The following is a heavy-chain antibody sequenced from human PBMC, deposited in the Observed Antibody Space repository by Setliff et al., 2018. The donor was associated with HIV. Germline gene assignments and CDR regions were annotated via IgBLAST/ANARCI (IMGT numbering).Heavy chain of an antibody. Sequence: PGESLKISCTGAGYSFSSYWIGWVRQMPGKGLEWMGIIYPSDTDTRYSPSFQGQVTISADKSISTAYLQCSSLKASDTAMYYCARLGGICSGGSCTALAYTMDVWGQGTTVTVSS. CDR3: ARLGGICSGGSCTALAYTMDV. J-gene: IGHJ6*02. CDR1: GYSFSSYW. V-gene: IGHV5-51*01. CDR2: IYPSDTDT. D-gene: IGHD2-15*01.